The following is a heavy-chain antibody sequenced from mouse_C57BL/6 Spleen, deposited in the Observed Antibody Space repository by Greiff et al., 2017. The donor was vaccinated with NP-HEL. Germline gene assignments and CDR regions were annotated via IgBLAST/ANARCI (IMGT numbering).Heavy chain of an antibody. CDR1: GFTFSDYY. V-gene: IGHV5-16*01. Sequence: DVHLVESEGGLVQPGSSMKLSCTASGFTFSDYYMAWVRQVPEKGLEWVANINYDGSSTYYLDSLKSRFIISRDNAKNILYLQMSSLKSEDTATYYCARDDGKGAYWGQGTLVTVSA. D-gene: IGHD2-1*01. CDR3: ARDDGKGAY. CDR2: INYDGSST. J-gene: IGHJ3*01.